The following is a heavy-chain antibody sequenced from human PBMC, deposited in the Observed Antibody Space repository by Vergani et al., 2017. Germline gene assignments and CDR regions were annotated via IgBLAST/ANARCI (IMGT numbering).Heavy chain of an antibody. V-gene: IGHV1-2*02. CDR2: INPNSGGT. J-gene: IGHJ2*01. D-gene: IGHD2-2*02. CDR1: GYTFTGYY. Sequence: QVQLVQSGAEVKKPGASVKVSCKASGYTFTGYYMHWVRQAPGPGLEWMGWINPNSGGTNYAQKFQGRVTMTRDTSISTAYMELSRLRSDDTAVYYCARVIYCSSTSCYTGWYFDLWGRGTLVTVSS. CDR3: ARVIYCSSTSCYTGWYFDL.